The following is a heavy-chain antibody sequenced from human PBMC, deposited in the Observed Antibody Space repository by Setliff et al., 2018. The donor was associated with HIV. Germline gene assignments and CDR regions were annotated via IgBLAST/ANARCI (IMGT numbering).Heavy chain of an antibody. V-gene: IGHV4-61*05. CDR3: ARSRTSSGYYGVTGYGMDV. CDR1: GGFIKNSNYY. CDR2: IFYTGST. D-gene: IGHD3-22*01. Sequence: SETLSLTCTVYGGFIKNSNYYWGWIRQPPGKGLEWIAYIFYTGSTNYNPSLKSRVTISVDTSKNQFFLKLNSVTTADTAVYYCARSRTSSGYYGVTGYGMDVWGQGTTVTVSS. J-gene: IGHJ6*02.